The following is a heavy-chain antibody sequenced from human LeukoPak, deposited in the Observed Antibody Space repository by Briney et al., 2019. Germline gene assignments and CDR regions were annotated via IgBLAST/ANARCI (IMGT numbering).Heavy chain of an antibody. V-gene: IGHV3-48*03. Sequence: GGPLRLSCAASGFTFSSYEMNWVRQAPGKGLEGVSYISSSGSTIYYADSVKGRFTISRDNAKNSLYLQMTTLRPEDTAVYYCPREEMATTSSFDYWGQGTLVTVSS. J-gene: IGHJ4*02. CDR1: GFTFSSYE. CDR2: ISSSGSTI. D-gene: IGHD5-24*01. CDR3: PREEMATTSSFDY.